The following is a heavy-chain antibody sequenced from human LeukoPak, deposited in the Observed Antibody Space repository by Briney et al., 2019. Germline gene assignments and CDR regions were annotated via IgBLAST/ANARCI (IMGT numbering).Heavy chain of an antibody. CDR2: IYHSGST. CDR3: ARVYCSGGSCYTYYFDY. V-gene: IGHV4-38-2*01. CDR1: GYSISSGYY. J-gene: IGHJ4*02. Sequence: SETLSLTCAVSGYSISSGYYWAWIRQPPGKGLEWIGSIYHSGSTYYTPSLKSRVTISVDTSKNQFSLKLSSVTAADTAVYCCARVYCSGGSCYTYYFDYWGQGTLVTVSS. D-gene: IGHD2-15*01.